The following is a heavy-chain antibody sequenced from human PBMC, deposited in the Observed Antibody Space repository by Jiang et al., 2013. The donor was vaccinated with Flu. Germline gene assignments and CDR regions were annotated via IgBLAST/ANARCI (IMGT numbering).Heavy chain of an antibody. Sequence: SLKISCKGSGYSFTSYWIGWVRQMPGKGLEWMGIIYPGDSDTRYSPSFQGQVTISADKSISTAYLQWSSLKASDTAIYYCARQANTASAAIGLDYWGQGTLVTVSS. CDR2: IYPGDSDT. CDR1: GYSFTSYW. V-gene: IGHV5-51*01. J-gene: IGHJ4*02. D-gene: IGHD2-2*02. CDR3: ARQANTASAAIGLDY.